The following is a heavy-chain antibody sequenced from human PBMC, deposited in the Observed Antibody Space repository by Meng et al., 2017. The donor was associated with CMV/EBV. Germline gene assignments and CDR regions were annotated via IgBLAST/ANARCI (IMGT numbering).Heavy chain of an antibody. CDR2: IRYDGSNK. CDR1: GFTFSSYG. D-gene: IGHD3-3*01. J-gene: IGHJ3*02. Sequence: LSLTCAASGFTFSSYGMHWVRQAPGKGLEWVAFIRYDGSNKYYADSVKGRFTISRDNSKNTLYLQMNSLRAEDTAVYYCAKELEYYDFWRGIGAFDIWGQGTMVTVSS. CDR3: AKELEYYDFWRGIGAFDI. V-gene: IGHV3-30*02.